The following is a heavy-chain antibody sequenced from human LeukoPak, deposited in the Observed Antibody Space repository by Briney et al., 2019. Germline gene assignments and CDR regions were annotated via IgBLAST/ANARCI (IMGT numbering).Heavy chain of an antibody. Sequence: QPGGSLRLSCAASGFTFDDYAMHWVRQAPGKGLEWVSGISWNSGSIGYADSVKGRFTISRDNAKNSLYLQMNSLRAEDTALYYCAKAYGSGIFYGMDVWGQGTTVTVSS. D-gene: IGHD3-10*01. V-gene: IGHV3-9*01. J-gene: IGHJ6*02. CDR1: GFTFDDYA. CDR3: AKAYGSGIFYGMDV. CDR2: ISWNSGSI.